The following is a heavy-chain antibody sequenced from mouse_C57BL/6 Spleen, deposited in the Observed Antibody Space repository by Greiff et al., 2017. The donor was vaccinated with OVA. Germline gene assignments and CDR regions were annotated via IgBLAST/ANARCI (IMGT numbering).Heavy chain of an antibody. V-gene: IGHV1-26*01. J-gene: IGHJ2*01. CDR1: GYTFTDYY. Sequence: VQLQQSGPELVKPGASVKISCKASGYTFTDYYMNWVKQSHGKSLEWIGDINPNNGGTSYNQKFKGKATLTVDKSSSTAYMELRSLTSEDSAVYYCAREDGDYVFFDYWGKGTTLTVSS. CDR2: INPNNGGT. D-gene: IGHD2-13*01. CDR3: AREDGDYVFFDY.